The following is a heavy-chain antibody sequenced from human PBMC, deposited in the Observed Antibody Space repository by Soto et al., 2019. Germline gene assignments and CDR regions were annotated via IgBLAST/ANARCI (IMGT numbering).Heavy chain of an antibody. J-gene: IGHJ6*02. Sequence: SETLSLTCTVSGGSISSYYWSWIRQPPGKGLEWIGYIYYSGSTNYNPSLKSRVTISVDTSKNQFSLKLSSVTAADTAVYYCARGKGGNYYGMDVWGQGTTVTVSS. D-gene: IGHD1-26*01. CDR2: IYYSGST. CDR1: GGSISSYY. V-gene: IGHV4-59*01. CDR3: ARGKGGNYYGMDV.